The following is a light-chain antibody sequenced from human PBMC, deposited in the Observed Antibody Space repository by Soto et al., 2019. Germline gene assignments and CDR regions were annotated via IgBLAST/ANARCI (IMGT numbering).Light chain of an antibody. J-gene: IGLJ1*01. CDR2: EVN. CDR1: SSDVGYYNY. CDR3: SSHAGYNNFYV. Sequence: QSVLTQPPSASGSPGQSVTISCTGTSSDVGYYNYVSWYQQHPGKAPKLMIYEVNKRPSGVPDRFSGSKSGNTASLTVSGLQAEDEADYSCSSHAGYNNFYVFGTGTKVTVL. V-gene: IGLV2-8*01.